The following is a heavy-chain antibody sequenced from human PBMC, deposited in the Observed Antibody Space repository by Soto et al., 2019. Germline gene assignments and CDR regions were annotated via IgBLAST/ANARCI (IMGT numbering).Heavy chain of an antibody. CDR1: GGSFSGYY. CDR2: INHSGST. Sequence: SETLSLTCAVYGGSFSGYYWSWIRQPPGKGLEWIGEINHSGSTNYNPSLKSRVTISVDTSKNQFSLKLSSVTAADTAVYYCARAPYCDSSGYYNWFDPWGQGTLVTVS. V-gene: IGHV4-34*01. CDR3: ARAPYCDSSGYYNWFDP. D-gene: IGHD3-22*01. J-gene: IGHJ5*02.